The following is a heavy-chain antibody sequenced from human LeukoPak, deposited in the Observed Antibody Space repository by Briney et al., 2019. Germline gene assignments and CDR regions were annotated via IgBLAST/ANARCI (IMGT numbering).Heavy chain of an antibody. CDR3: ARGATYCSSTSCYETNYYYYGMDV. D-gene: IGHD2-2*01. V-gene: IGHV1-2*02. CDR2: INPNSGGT. Sequence: ASVKVSCKASGYTFTGYYMHWVRQAPGQGLEWMGWINPNSGGTNYAQKFQGRVTMTRDTSISTAYMELSSLRSEDTAVYYCARGATYCSSTSCYETNYYYYGMDVWGQGTTVTVSS. J-gene: IGHJ6*02. CDR1: GYTFTGYY.